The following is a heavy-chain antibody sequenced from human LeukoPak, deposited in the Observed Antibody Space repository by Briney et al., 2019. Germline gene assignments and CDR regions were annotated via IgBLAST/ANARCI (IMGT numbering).Heavy chain of an antibody. V-gene: IGHV4-4*07. CDR1: GGSISSYY. Sequence: SETLSLTCTVSGGSISSYYWSWIRQPAGKGLEWIGRIYTSGSTNYNPSLKSRVTMSVDTSKNQFSLKLSSVTAADTAVYYCAREQASYPHDILTGYYNAKSSYWYFDLWGRGTLVTVSS. CDR3: AREQASYPHDILTGYYNAKSSYWYFDL. CDR2: IYTSGST. J-gene: IGHJ2*01. D-gene: IGHD3-9*01.